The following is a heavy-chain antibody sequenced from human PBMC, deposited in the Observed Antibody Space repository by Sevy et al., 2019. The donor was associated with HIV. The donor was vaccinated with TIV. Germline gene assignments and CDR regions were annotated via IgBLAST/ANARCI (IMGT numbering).Heavy chain of an antibody. V-gene: IGHV1-24*01. J-gene: IGHJ4*02. CDR3: ATTREYYQGKSGYFDY. CDR2: FDPEDGER. D-gene: IGHD2-15*01. Sequence: ASVKVSCKVSGYTLPQLSMHWVRQAPGKGLEWMGSFDPEDGERIYAQKFQGRITMTEDTSTDTAYMDLTSLKSDDTAGYYCATTREYYQGKSGYFDYWGQGALVTVSS. CDR1: GYTLPQLS.